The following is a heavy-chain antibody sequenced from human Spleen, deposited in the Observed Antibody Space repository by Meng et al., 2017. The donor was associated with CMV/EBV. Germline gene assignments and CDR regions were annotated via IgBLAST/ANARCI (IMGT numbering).Heavy chain of an antibody. CDR2: IYSGGST. Sequence: GESLKISCAASGFTVSSNYMSWVRQAPGKGLEWVSVIYSGGSTYYADSVKGRFTISRDNSKNTLYLQMNSLRAEDTAVYYCARARAARHFDYWGQGTRVTVSS. J-gene: IGHJ4*02. D-gene: IGHD6-6*01. CDR1: GFTVSSNY. CDR3: ARARAARHFDY. V-gene: IGHV3-66*02.